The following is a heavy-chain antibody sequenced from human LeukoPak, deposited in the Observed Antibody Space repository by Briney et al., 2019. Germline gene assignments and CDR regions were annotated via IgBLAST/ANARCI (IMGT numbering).Heavy chain of an antibody. CDR3: ARSPRELRGYAPGELIPPFDY. V-gene: IGHV3-48*01. Sequence: PGGSLRLSCAASGFTFSSYRMNWVRQAPGKGLEWVSYISSSSSTIYYADSVKGRLTISRDNAKNSLYLQMNSLRAEDTAVYYCARSPRELRGYAPGELIPPFDYWGQGTLATVPS. CDR2: ISSSSSTI. D-gene: IGHD1-7*01. J-gene: IGHJ4*02. CDR1: GFTFSSYR.